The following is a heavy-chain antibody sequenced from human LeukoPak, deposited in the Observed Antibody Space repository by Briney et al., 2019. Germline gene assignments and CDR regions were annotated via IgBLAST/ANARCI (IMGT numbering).Heavy chain of an antibody. J-gene: IGHJ4*02. CDR3: ARRGAQWELPRYYFDY. Sequence: PSETLSLTCAVYGGSFSGYYWSWIRQPPGKGLEWIGEINHSGSTNYNPSLKSRVTISVDTSKNQFSLKLSSVTAADTAVYYCARRGAQWELPRYYFDYWGQGTLVTVSS. D-gene: IGHD1-26*01. CDR2: INHSGST. V-gene: IGHV4-34*01. CDR1: GGSFSGYY.